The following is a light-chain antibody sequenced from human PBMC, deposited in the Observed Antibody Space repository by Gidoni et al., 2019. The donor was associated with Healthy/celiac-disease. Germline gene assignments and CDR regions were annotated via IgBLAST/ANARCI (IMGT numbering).Light chain of an antibody. V-gene: IGKV3-20*01. J-gene: IGKJ1*01. CDR1: QSVSSSY. Sequence: IGLTQSPGTLSLSPGVSATRSGRASQSVSSSYFAWYQQKPGQAPRLLIYDASSRAMGIPDRFSGSGSGTDFTLTISSLEPEDFAVYYCQQYGSSPRGTFXQXTKVEIK. CDR2: DAS. CDR3: QQYGSSPRGT.